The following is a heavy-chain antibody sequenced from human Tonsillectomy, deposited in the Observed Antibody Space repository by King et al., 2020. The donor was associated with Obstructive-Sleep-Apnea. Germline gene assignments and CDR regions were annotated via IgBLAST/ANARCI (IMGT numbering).Heavy chain of an antibody. J-gene: IGHJ5*02. CDR3: TTEFPFIVADGIKQFDP. Sequence: VQLVESGGGLVKPGGSLRLSCAVSGFTFSNAWMSWVRQAPGKGLEWVGRIKSKTDGGTTDYAAPVQGRFTISRNDSKNTLYLQMNSLKTEDTAVYYCTTEFPFIVADGIKQFDPWGQGTLVTVSS. V-gene: IGHV3-15*01. CDR2: IKSKTDGGTT. CDR1: GFTFSNAW. D-gene: IGHD6-13*01.